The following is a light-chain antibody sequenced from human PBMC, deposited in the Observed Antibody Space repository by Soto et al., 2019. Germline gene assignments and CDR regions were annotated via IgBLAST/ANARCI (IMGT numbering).Light chain of an antibody. CDR2: EVS. V-gene: IGLV2-14*01. J-gene: IGLJ1*01. CDR1: SSDVGGYNY. Sequence: QSALTQPASVSGSPGQSITISCTGTSSDVGGYNYVSWYQQHPGKATKLMIYEVSNRPSGVSNRFSGSKSGNTASLTISGLQAEDEADYSCSSYTSSSPYVFGTGTKLTV. CDR3: SSYTSSSPYV.